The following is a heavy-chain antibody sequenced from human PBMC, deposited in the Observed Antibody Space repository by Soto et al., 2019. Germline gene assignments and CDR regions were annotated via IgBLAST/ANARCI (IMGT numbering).Heavy chain of an antibody. CDR2: IKSKTDGGTT. J-gene: IGHJ3*02. CDR3: TTDRAVVVAATGDAFDI. V-gene: IGHV3-15*01. D-gene: IGHD2-15*01. CDR1: GFTVSNAW. Sequence: PGGSMRLSCAASGFTVSNAWMSWVRQAPGKGLEWVGRIKSKTDGGTTDYAAPVKGRFTISRDDSKNTLYLQMNRLKTEATAVYYCTTDRAVVVAATGDAFDIWGQGTMVTVSS.